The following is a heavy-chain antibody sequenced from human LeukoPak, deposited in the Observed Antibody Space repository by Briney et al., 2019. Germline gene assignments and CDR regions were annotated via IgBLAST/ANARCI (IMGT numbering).Heavy chain of an antibody. CDR2: IWYDGSNK. V-gene: IGHV3-33*01. CDR3: AASYVWGSYRSDY. D-gene: IGHD3-16*02. CDR1: GFTFSSYG. Sequence: GGSLRLSCAASGFTFSSYGMHWVRQAPGKGLEWVAVIWYDGSNKYYADSVKGRFTISRDNSKNTLYLQMNSLRAEDTAVYYCAASYVWGSYRSDYWGQGTLVTVSS. J-gene: IGHJ4*02.